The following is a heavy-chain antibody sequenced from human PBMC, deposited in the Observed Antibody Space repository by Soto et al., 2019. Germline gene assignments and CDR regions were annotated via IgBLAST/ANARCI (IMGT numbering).Heavy chain of an antibody. CDR2: ILYDGSIE. CDR1: GFTFSTYA. D-gene: IGHD6-6*01. V-gene: IGHV3-30-3*01. Sequence: VGSLRLSCAASGFTFSTYAMNWVRQAPGKGLEWVAVILYDGSIEHYADSVKGRFTVSRDNSKSTVNLQMNSLTAEDTAVYYCAREASVAALNWLDPCGQGTLLTVSS. J-gene: IGHJ5*02. CDR3: AREASVAALNWLDP.